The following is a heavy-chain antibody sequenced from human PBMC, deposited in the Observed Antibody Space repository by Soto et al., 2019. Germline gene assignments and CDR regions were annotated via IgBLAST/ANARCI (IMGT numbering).Heavy chain of an antibody. D-gene: IGHD6-13*01. Sequence: PGGSLRLSCAASGFTFDDYGMSWVRQAPGKGPEWVSGINWNGGSTGYADSVKGRFTISRDNAKNSLYLQMNSLRAEDTALYYCASHFKQLQRYAYYCDGMAVWGQGTTVTVSS. J-gene: IGHJ6*02. V-gene: IGHV3-20*04. CDR1: GFTFDDYG. CDR2: INWNGGST. CDR3: ASHFKQLQRYAYYCDGMAV.